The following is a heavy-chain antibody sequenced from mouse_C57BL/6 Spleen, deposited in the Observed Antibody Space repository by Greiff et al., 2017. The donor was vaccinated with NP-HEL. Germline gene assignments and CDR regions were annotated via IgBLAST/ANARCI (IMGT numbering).Heavy chain of an antibody. CDR3: AREPLAMDY. V-gene: IGHV1-53*01. Sequence: QVQLQHSGTELVKPGASVNLSCKASVYNFTSYWLHWVTQRPGQGLEWIGNIHPSNGGTNYNEKFKSKATLTVDKSSSTAYMQLSSLTSEDSAVYYCAREPLAMDYWGQGISVTVSS. CDR2: IHPSNGGT. CDR1: VYNFTSYW. J-gene: IGHJ4*01.